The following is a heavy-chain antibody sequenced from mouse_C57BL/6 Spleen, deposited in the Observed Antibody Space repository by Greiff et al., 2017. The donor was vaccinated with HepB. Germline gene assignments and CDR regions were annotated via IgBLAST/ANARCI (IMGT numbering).Heavy chain of an antibody. J-gene: IGHJ1*03. Sequence: DVHLVESEGGLVQPGSSMKLSCTASGFTFSDYYMAWVRQVPEKGLEWVANINYDGSSTYYLDSLKSRFIISRDNAKNILYLQMSSLKSEDTATYYCAREYYYGSSWYFDVWGTGTTVTVSS. CDR3: AREYYYGSSWYFDV. CDR2: INYDGSST. V-gene: IGHV5-16*01. D-gene: IGHD1-1*01. CDR1: GFTFSDYY.